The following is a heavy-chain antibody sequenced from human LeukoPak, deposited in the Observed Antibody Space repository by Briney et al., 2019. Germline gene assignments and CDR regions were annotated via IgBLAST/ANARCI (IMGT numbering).Heavy chain of an antibody. V-gene: IGHV3-20*04. J-gene: IGHJ6*03. D-gene: IGHD6-13*01. CDR2: INWNGGST. Sequence: PGGSLRLSCAASGFTFDDYGMSWVRQAPGKGLEWVSGINWNGGSTGYADSVKGRFTISRDNAKNSLYLQMNSLRAEDTALYYCAREASSSSWYGSYYYYYMDVWGKGTTVTVSS. CDR1: GFTFDDYG. CDR3: AREASSSSWYGSYYYYYMDV.